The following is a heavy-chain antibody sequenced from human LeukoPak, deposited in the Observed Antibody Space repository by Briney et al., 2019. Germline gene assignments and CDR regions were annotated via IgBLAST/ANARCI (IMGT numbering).Heavy chain of an antibody. CDR2: INVGNGNT. CDR1: GYTFTNYA. J-gene: IGHJ1*01. V-gene: IGHV1-3*03. CDR3: ARGERRQLVGSSENYFQH. Sequence: GASVKVSCKASGYTFTNYAMHWVRQAPGQRLEWMGWINVGNGNTKYSQEFQGRVTITRDTSASTAYMDLSSLRSEDMAVYYCARGERRQLVGSSENYFQHWGQGTLVTVSS. D-gene: IGHD6-13*01.